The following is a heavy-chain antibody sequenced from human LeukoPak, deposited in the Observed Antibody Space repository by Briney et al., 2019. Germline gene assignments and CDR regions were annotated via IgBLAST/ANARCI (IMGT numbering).Heavy chain of an antibody. Sequence: ASVKVSCKASGYTFTGYYMHWVRQAPGQGLEWMGWINPNSGGTNYAQKFQGRVTMTRDTSTSTVYMELSSLRSEDTAVYYCARDRAIAGTKEDAFDIWGQGTMVTVSS. CDR3: ARDRAIAGTKEDAFDI. D-gene: IGHD6-19*01. CDR2: INPNSGGT. CDR1: GYTFTGYY. J-gene: IGHJ3*02. V-gene: IGHV1-2*02.